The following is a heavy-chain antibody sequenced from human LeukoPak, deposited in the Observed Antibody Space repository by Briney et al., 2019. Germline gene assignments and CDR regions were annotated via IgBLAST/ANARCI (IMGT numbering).Heavy chain of an antibody. J-gene: IGHJ4*02. D-gene: IGHD3-10*01. CDR3: ARDLMVRGVISI. Sequence: SVKVSCKASGDTFSSYAISWVRQAPGQGLEWMGGIIPIFGTANYAQKFQGRVTITADESTSTAYMELSSLRSEDTAVYYCARDLMVRGVISIWGQGTLVTVSS. V-gene: IGHV1-69*13. CDR1: GDTFSSYA. CDR2: IIPIFGTA.